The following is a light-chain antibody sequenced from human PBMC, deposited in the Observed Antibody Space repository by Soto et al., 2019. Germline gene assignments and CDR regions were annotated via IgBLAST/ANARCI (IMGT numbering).Light chain of an antibody. CDR2: EGR. V-gene: IGLV2-23*01. CDR1: SSDVGNY. CDR3: CSYAGDVTVL. Sequence: QSVLTQPASVSGSPGQSITISCTGTSSDVGNYVFWYQQHPGKAPKLKIYEGRKRPSGVSNRFSGSKSGNTASLTISGLQTEDEAYYYCCSYAGDVTVLFGGGTKLTVL. J-gene: IGLJ2*01.